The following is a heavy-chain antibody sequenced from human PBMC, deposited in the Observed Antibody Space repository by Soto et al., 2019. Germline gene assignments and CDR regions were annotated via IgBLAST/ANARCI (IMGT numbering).Heavy chain of an antibody. CDR2: ISGSGGST. CDR3: AKDPYGGYYYYGLDV. J-gene: IGHJ6*02. V-gene: IGHV3-23*01. Sequence: PGGALRLSCAASGFTFSSYAMGWVRQAPGKGLEWVSAISGSGGSTYYADSVKGRFTISRDNSKNTLYLQMNSLRAEDTAVYYCAKDPYGGYYYYGLDVWGQGTTVTVSS. D-gene: IGHD4-17*01. CDR1: GFTFSSYA.